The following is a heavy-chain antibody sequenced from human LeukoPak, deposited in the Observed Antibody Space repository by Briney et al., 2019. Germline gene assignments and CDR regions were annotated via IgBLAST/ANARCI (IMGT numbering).Heavy chain of an antibody. CDR2: IRSKVNSYAT. Sequence: PPGGSLRLSCAASGFSFSGSAIHWVRQASGKGLEWVGRIRSKVNSYATAYAASVKGRFTISRDDSKNTACLQMNSLKTEDTAVYYCTGYDFGDYASAYWGQGTLVTVSP. D-gene: IGHD4-17*01. V-gene: IGHV3-73*01. J-gene: IGHJ4*02. CDR3: TGYDFGDYASAY. CDR1: GFSFSGSA.